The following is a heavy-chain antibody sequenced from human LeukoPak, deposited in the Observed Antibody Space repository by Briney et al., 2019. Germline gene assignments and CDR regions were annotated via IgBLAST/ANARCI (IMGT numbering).Heavy chain of an antibody. J-gene: IGHJ4*02. CDR1: GGSISSYY. Sequence: SETLSLTCTVSGGSISSYYWSWIRQPPGKGLEWIGYIYHSGSTKYNPSLKSRVTISVDTSKNQFSLKLSSVTAADTAVYYWARDGYSGNDGLWGQGSLVTVSS. D-gene: IGHD5-12*01. V-gene: IGHV4-59*01. CDR3: ARDGYSGNDGL. CDR2: IYHSGST.